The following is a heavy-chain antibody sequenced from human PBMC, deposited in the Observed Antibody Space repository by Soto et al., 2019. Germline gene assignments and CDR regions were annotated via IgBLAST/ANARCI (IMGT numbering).Heavy chain of an antibody. CDR3: MSSYCDSNYFSYCMDV. CDR2: INPGNSDT. V-gene: IGHV5-51*01. Sequence: PGESLKISWEGSGFIFSRYKIGWVRQMPGKGLEWMGIINPGNSDTTYSPSFQGQVTISADNSINTAYLQWSSLRASDTAVYYCMSSYCDSNYFSYCMDVWGQGTMVTVSS. J-gene: IGHJ6*02. D-gene: IGHD3-9*01. CDR1: GFIFSRYK.